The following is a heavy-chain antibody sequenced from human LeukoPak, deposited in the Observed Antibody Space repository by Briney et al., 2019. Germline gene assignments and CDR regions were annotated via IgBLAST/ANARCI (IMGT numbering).Heavy chain of an antibody. D-gene: IGHD5-12*01. J-gene: IGHJ4*02. V-gene: IGHV3-23*01. CDR3: ASSFRGYSGYADY. CDR1: GFTFNSYA. Sequence: PGGSLRLSCAASGFTFNSYAMSWVRQAPGKGLEWVSAISGSGGNTYYADSVKGRFTISRDNSKNTLYLQMNSLRAEDTAVYYCASSFRGYSGYADYWGQGTLVTVSS. CDR2: ISGSGGNT.